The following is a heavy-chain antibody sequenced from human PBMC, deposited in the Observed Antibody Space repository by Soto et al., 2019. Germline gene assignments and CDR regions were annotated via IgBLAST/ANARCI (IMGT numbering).Heavy chain of an antibody. CDR3: ARQGSGSEYPQYFYYGMDV. CDR2: INPNSGVA. V-gene: IGHV1-2*07. Sequence: VELVQSGAEVEKPGAAVRISCKTSGYTFTAYYIHWVRQAPGQGLEWMGWINPNSGVANYAHKFQGRVTMTRDTSISTVYMELTKMRSEDTTIYYCARQGSGSEYPQYFYYGMDVWGQGTTAAASS. D-gene: IGHD5-12*01. J-gene: IGHJ6*02. CDR1: GYTFTAYY.